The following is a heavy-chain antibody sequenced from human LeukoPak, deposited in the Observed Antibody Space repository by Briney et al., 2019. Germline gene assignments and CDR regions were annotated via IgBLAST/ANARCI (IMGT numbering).Heavy chain of an antibody. CDR1: GGTFSSYA. CDR2: IIPIFGTA. D-gene: IGHD3-10*01. J-gene: IGHJ3*02. V-gene: IGHV1-69*13. Sequence: GASVKVSCKASGGTFSSYAISWVRQAPGQGLEWMGGIIPIFGTANYAQKFQGRVTITADESTSTAYMELSRLTSEDTAVYYCARGTTHLWFGEGGNALDIWGQGTMVTVSS. CDR3: ARGTTHLWFGEGGNALDI.